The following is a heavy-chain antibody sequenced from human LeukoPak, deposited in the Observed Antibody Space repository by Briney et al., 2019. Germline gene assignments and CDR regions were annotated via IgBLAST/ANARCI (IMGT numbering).Heavy chain of an antibody. Sequence: GASVKVSCKASGYTFTSYYMHWVRQAPGQGLEWMGIINPSGGSTSYAQKFQGRVTMTRDMSTSTVYMELSSLRSEDTAVYYCARSSGQYDSSDYYHGYFDYWGQGTLVTVSS. CDR2: INPSGGST. D-gene: IGHD3-22*01. J-gene: IGHJ4*02. CDR1: GYTFTSYY. V-gene: IGHV1-46*01. CDR3: ARSSGQYDSSDYYHGYFDY.